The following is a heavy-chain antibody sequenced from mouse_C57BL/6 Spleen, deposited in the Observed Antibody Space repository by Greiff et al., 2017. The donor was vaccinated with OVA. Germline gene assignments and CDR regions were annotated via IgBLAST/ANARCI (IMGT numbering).Heavy chain of an antibody. D-gene: IGHD2-12*01. J-gene: IGHJ2*01. Sequence: QVHVKQSGAELVRPGASVTLSCKASGYTFTDYEMHWVKQTPVHGLEWIGAIDPETGGTAYNQKFKGKAILTADKSSSTAYMELRSLTSEDSAVYYCTRSLLYNYFDYWGQGTTLTVSS. CDR2: IDPETGGT. CDR1: GYTFTDYE. V-gene: IGHV1-15*01. CDR3: TRSLLYNYFDY.